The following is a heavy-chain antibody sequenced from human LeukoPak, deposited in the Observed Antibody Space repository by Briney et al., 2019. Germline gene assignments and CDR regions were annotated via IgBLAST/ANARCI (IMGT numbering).Heavy chain of an antibody. Sequence: ASVKVSCKASGYTFTSYYMHWVRQAPGQGLEWMGIINPSGGSTSYAQKFQGRVTMTRDTSTSTVYMELSSLRSEDTAVHYCARVGAIMITFGGHYYFDYWGQGTLVTVSS. D-gene: IGHD3-16*01. CDR2: INPSGGST. CDR3: ARVGAIMITFGGHYYFDY. V-gene: IGHV1-46*01. J-gene: IGHJ4*02. CDR1: GYTFTSYY.